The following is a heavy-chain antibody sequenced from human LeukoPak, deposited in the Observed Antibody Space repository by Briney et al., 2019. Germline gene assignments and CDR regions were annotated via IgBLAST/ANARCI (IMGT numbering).Heavy chain of an antibody. CDR1: GGSISSGSYY. V-gene: IGHV4-61*02. D-gene: IGHD6-13*01. J-gene: IGHJ4*02. CDR3: AREDKQQLVRGFDY. CDR2: IYTSGST. Sequence: SQTMSLTCTVSGGSISSGSYYWSWIRQPAGKGLEWFGRIYTSGSTNYNPSLKSRVTISVDTSKNQFSLKLSSVTAADTAVYYCAREDKQQLVRGFDYWGQGTLVTVSS.